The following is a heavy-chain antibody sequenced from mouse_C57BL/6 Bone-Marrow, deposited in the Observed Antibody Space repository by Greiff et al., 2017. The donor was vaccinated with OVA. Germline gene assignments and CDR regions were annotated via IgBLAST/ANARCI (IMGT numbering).Heavy chain of an antibody. V-gene: IGHV1-26*01. CDR2: INPNHGGT. CDR1: GYTFTDYY. J-gene: IGHJ3*01. Sequence: VQLQQSGPELVKPGASVKISCKASGYTFTDYYMNWVKQSHGQSLEWIGDINPNHGGTSYNQKFKGKATLTVDKSSSTAYMELRSLTSEDSAVYYCAREERWLLAAWFAYWGQGTLVTVSA. CDR3: AREERWLLAAWFAY. D-gene: IGHD2-3*01.